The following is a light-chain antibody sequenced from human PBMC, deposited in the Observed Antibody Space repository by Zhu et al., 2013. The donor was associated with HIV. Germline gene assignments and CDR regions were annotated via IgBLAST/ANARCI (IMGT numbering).Light chain of an antibody. Sequence: QSALTQPASVSGSLGQSITISCTGTSSDVGAYNYVSWYQQHPGKAPKLMIYDVSNRPSGVSNRFPGSKSGNAASLTISGLQAEDEADYYCSSYTTSSTRVFGTGTKVTVL. J-gene: IGLJ1*01. CDR1: SSDVGAYNY. CDR3: SSYTTSSTRV. CDR2: DVS. V-gene: IGLV2-14*01.